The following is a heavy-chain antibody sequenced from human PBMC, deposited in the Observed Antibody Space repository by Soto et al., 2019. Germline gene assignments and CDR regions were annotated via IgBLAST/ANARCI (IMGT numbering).Heavy chain of an antibody. CDR1: GASVTSRGYY. D-gene: IGHD3-10*01. CDR3: VSDYIEHPHYHFDS. CDR2: VTYSGIT. J-gene: IGHJ4*02. Sequence: QVQLQESGPGLVKPSETLSLTCSVSGASVTSRGYYWSWIRQTPGTGLQWMGYVTYSGITTYNPPLIRRVAISVDTANNQFSLSLSSVRAADTGVDYWVSDYIEHPHYHFDSWGQGTLGTVSS. V-gene: IGHV4-61*08.